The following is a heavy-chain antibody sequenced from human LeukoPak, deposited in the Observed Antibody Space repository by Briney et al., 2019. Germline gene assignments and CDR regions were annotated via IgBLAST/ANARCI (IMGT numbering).Heavy chain of an antibody. Sequence: SETLSLTCAVSDGSFCPYYWSWIRQPPGKGLEYIGESDHSGSTNYNPSLKGRVTISVDKSKNQFSLRLSSLTAADTAVYYCASEPHYYDSKWGQGTLVTVSS. CDR2: SDHSGST. J-gene: IGHJ4*02. D-gene: IGHD3-22*01. V-gene: IGHV4-34*01. CDR3: ASEPHYYDSK. CDR1: DGSFCPYY.